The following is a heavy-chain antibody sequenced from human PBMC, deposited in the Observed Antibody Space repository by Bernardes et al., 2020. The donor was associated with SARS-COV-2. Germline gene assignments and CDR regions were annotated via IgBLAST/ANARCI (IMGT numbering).Heavy chain of an antibody. CDR3: AVDVAGMADY. D-gene: IGHD3-10*01. CDR2: IDNYGTTI. V-gene: IGHV3-74*01. Sequence: GGSLRLSCAASGYTFSRFWMHWVRQVPGKGLIWVSRIDNYGTTIDYADSVKGRFTISRDNSRDTLYLQMNNLRAEDTAMYYCAVDVAGMADYWGPGTLVTVSS. J-gene: IGHJ4*02. CDR1: GYTFSRFW.